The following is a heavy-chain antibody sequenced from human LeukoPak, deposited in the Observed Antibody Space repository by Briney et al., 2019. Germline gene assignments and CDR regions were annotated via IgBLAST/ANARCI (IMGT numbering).Heavy chain of an antibody. D-gene: IGHD3-10*01. CDR1: GGSISSSSYY. CDR3: ATPSMVRGAPFDY. V-gene: IGHV4-39*01. Sequence: SETLSLTCTVSGGSISSSSYYWGWIRQPPGKGLEWIGSIYYSGSTYYNPSLKSRVTISVDTSKNQFSLKLSSVTAADTAVYYCATPSMVRGAPFDYWGQGTLVTVSS. CDR2: IYYSGST. J-gene: IGHJ4*02.